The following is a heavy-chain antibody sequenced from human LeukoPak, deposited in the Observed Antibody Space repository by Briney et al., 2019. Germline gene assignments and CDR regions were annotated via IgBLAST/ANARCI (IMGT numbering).Heavy chain of an antibody. J-gene: IGHJ3*01. CDR1: GGTFSCYA. D-gene: IGHD2-15*01. CDR2: IIPIFGTA. V-gene: IGHV1-69*01. Sequence: SVKVSCKASGGTFSCYAISWVRQAPGQGLEWMGGIIPIFGTANYAQKFQGRVTITADESTSTAYMELSTLRSEDTAIYYCARGYCSGGGCSVLDAFDGWGQGTMVTVSS. CDR3: ARGYCSGGGCSVLDAFDG.